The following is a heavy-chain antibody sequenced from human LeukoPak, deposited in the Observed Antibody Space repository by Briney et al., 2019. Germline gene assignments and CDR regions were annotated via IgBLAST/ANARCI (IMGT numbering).Heavy chain of an antibody. D-gene: IGHD3-10*01. J-gene: IGHJ4*02. CDR1: GHTFTGYY. CDR3: ARDARRWGSGKGTSLDY. V-gene: IGHV1-2*02. CDR2: INPNSGGT. Sequence: ASVKVSCKASGHTFTGYYMHWVRQAPGQGLEWMGWINPNSGGTNYAQKFQGRVTMTRDTSISTAYMELSRLRSDDTAVYYCARDARRWGSGKGTSLDYWGQGTLVTVSS.